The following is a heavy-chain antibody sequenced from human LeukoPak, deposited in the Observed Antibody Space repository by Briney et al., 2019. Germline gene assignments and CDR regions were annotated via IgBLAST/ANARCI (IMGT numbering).Heavy chain of an antibody. J-gene: IGHJ4*02. D-gene: IGHD3-10*01. Sequence: SETLSLTCTVSGGSISSYYWSWIRQPPGKGLEWIGYIYYSGSTYYNPSLKSRVTISVDTSKNQFSLKLSSVTAADTAVYYCARVGLLWFGEQFDYWGQGTLVTVSS. CDR1: GGSISSYY. V-gene: IGHV4-59*12. CDR2: IYYSGST. CDR3: ARVGLLWFGEQFDY.